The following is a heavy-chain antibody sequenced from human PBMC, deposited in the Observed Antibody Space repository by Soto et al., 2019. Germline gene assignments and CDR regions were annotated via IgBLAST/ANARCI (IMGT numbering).Heavy chain of an antibody. J-gene: IGHJ4*02. D-gene: IGHD1-26*01. Sequence: GGSLILSCAASGFTFSSYAMHWVRQAPGKGLEWVAVISYDGSNKYYADSVKGRFTISRDNSKNTLYLQMNSLRAEDTAVYYCARPVWGRGWEPYYFDYWGQGTLVTVSS. V-gene: IGHV3-30-3*01. CDR1: GFTFSSYA. CDR2: ISYDGSNK. CDR3: ARPVWGRGWEPYYFDY.